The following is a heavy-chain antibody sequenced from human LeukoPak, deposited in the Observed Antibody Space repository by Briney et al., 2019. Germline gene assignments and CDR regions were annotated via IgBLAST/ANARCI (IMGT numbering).Heavy chain of an antibody. V-gene: IGHV1-46*01. CDR2: IYPRDGST. CDR1: GYSFTNNY. Sequence: ASVKVSCKASGYSFTNNYIHWVRQAPGQGLEWMGMIYPRDGSTSYAQRFQDRVTVTRDTSTSTVHMELSSLRAEDTALYYCARDQEGFDYWGQGTLVTVSS. J-gene: IGHJ4*02. CDR3: ARDQEGFDY.